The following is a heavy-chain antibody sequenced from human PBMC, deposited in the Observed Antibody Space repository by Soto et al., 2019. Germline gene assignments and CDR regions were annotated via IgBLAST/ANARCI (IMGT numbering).Heavy chain of an antibody. J-gene: IGHJ5*02. CDR2: IYASGST. Sequence: QVQLQESGPGLVKPLETLSLTCTVSGGAISSYYWSWIRQPAGQGLEWIGRIYASGSTNYNPSLQSRVTMAVHTSKNQFSLKLRSVTAADTAVYYCARDGSYCSSSSCYTFTWFDPWGQGTLVTVSS. CDR3: ARDGSYCSSSSCYTFTWFDP. V-gene: IGHV4-4*07. CDR1: GGAISSYY. D-gene: IGHD2-2*01.